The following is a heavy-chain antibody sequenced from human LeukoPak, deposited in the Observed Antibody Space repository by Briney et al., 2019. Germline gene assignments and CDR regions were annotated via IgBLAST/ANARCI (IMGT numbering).Heavy chain of an antibody. CDR1: GFISSSDW. J-gene: IGHJ4*02. CDR2: INTYGVST. CDR3: ARSRTYGDYGRGIDY. D-gene: IGHD4-17*01. Sequence: QPGGSLRLSCAASGFISSSDWMHWVRQPPRKGLGYIACINTYGVSTSYADSVKGRFTTSTENATNTLYLQMNSLRAEETAVYYCARSRTYGDYGRGIDYWGQGTLVTVSS. V-gene: IGHV3-74*01.